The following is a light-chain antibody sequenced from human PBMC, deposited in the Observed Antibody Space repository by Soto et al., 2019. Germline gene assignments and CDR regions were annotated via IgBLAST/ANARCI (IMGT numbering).Light chain of an antibody. V-gene: IGKV3-20*01. CDR2: GPS. CDR3: HQYATSPQT. CDR1: QSVPKNY. Sequence: DIVLTQSPGTLSLSPGERATLSCRASQSVPKNYLAWYQQKPGQAPRLLIYGPSSRATGIPDRFIGSGSGTEFTLSISRLEPEDFAVYYCHQYATSPQTFGQGTKVEVK. J-gene: IGKJ1*01.